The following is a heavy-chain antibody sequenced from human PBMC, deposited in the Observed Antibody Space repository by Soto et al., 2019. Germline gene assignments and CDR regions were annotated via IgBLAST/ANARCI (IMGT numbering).Heavy chain of an antibody. Sequence: EVQLVESGGGLVQPGGSLRLSCAASGFTFSDHYMDWIRQAPGKGLEWVGRVKNKANSYGTEYAASVKGRFSISRDDSNNSMYLQMNSLETEDAAVDYSARGGLSSAYMRSRRYDHWGQGTLVTVSS. CDR1: GFTFSDHY. CDR2: VKNKANSYGT. J-gene: IGHJ4*02. CDR3: ARGGLSSAYMRSRRYDH. D-gene: IGHD2-21*01. V-gene: IGHV3-72*01.